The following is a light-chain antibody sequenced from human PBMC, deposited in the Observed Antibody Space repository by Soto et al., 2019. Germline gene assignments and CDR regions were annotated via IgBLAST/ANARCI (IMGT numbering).Light chain of an antibody. CDR1: QSISSY. CDR2: ATS. CDR3: QQSYRTPWT. Sequence: DIQMTQSPSSLSASVGERVTITCRASQSISSYLNWYQQTPGKAPKLLIYATSSLQSGVPSRFSGSGSETDFTLTISSLQPEDFATYYCQQSYRTPWTFGQGTKVEIK. J-gene: IGKJ1*01. V-gene: IGKV1-39*01.